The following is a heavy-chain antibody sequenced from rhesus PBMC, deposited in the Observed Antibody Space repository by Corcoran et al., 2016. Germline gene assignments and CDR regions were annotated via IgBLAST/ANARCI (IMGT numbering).Heavy chain of an antibody. J-gene: IGHJ4*01. CDR2: VNSGGGNT. CDR1: GVSFSTYR. Sequence: EVQPVESGGGLAKPGGSLRLSCASSGVSFSTYRMNLFRQPPGKGLEWISTVNSGGGNTYYAASVKGRFTISRDNSKNTLSLKMNSLRAEDTAVYYCTTGELHPYFDYWGQGVLVTVSS. CDR3: TTGELHPYFDY. D-gene: IGHD1-44*02. V-gene: IGHV3S42*01.